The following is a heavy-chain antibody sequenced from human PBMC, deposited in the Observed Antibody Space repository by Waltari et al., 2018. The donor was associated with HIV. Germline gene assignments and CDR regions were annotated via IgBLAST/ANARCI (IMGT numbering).Heavy chain of an antibody. Sequence: QVQLVQSGSELKKPGASVKVSCKASGYTFTTYGINWVRQAPGPGLEWMGWINTNTGIPTYAQGFAGRFVFSWDTSVSTAYLQISSLKSEDSAVYFCAKGIAVATTYYYAAMDVWGPGTTVAVSS. V-gene: IGHV7-4-1*02. CDR3: AKGIAVATTYYYAAMDV. J-gene: IGHJ6*02. CDR2: INTNTGIP. CDR1: GYTFTTYG. D-gene: IGHD6-19*01.